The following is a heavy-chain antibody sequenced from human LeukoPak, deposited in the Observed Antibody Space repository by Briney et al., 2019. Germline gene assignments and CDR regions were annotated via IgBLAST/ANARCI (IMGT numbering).Heavy chain of an antibody. V-gene: IGHV3-43*02. CDR3: AKGAISGSLISYHHGMDV. CDR1: GFTFDDYA. CDR2: ISGAGGSI. D-gene: IGHD1-20*01. J-gene: IGHJ6*02. Sequence: GGSLRLSCAASGFTFDDYAMHWVRQPPGKGLEWVSFISGAGGSIYYADSVKGRFSISRDNSKNSLYLQMNSLRTEDTALYFCAKGAISGSLISYHHGMDVWGQGTTVTVSS.